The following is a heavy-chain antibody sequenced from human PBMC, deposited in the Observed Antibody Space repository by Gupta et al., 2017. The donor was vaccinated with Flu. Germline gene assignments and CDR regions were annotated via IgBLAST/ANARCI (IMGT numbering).Heavy chain of an antibody. Sequence: EGQLVESGGGLVQPGGSLRLSCSASGLTVGSNYMSWVRPPPGKGREWVSVIYSGGSTYYADSVKGRFTISRHNSKNTLYLQMNSLRAEDTAVYYCARDLSAPGPKQQLVLWNYGMDVWGQGTTVTVSS. CDR2: IYSGGST. CDR1: GLTVGSNY. CDR3: ARDLSAPGPKQQLVLWNYGMDV. J-gene: IGHJ6*02. V-gene: IGHV3-53*04. D-gene: IGHD6-13*01.